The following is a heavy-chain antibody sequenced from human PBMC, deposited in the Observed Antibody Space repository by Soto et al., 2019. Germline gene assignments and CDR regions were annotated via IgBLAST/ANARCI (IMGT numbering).Heavy chain of an antibody. Sequence: WVSLRLSCASSGFTFSSYWMHWVRHAPGKGLVWVSRINSDGSSTSYADSVKGRFTISRDNAKNTLYLQMNSLRAEDTAVYYCARDQMGSSGPNYYYGMDVWGQGTTVTVSS. J-gene: IGHJ6*02. CDR2: INSDGSST. CDR1: GFTFSSYW. D-gene: IGHD6-19*01. V-gene: IGHV3-74*01. CDR3: ARDQMGSSGPNYYYGMDV.